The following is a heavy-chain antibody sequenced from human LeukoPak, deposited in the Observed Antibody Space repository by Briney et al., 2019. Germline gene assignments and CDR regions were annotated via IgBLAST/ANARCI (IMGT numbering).Heavy chain of an antibody. D-gene: IGHD3-22*01. CDR3: ASVAGPYYDSDY. CDR2: INTDGRST. Sequence: AGGSLRLSCAASGFTFSSYWMYWVRQAPGKGLVWVSRINTDGRSTSYADSVKGRFTISRDNAKDTLYLQMNSLRAEDTAVYYCASVAGPYYDSDYWGQGTLVTVSS. J-gene: IGHJ4*02. V-gene: IGHV3-74*01. CDR1: GFTFSSYW.